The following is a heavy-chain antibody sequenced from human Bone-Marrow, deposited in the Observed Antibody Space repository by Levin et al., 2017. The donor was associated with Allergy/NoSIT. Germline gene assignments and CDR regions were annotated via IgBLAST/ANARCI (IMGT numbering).Heavy chain of an antibody. D-gene: IGHD6-19*01. CDR1: GGAFSSYL. J-gene: IGHJ1*01. Sequence: SVKVSCKASGGAFSSYLIHWVRQAPGQGLEWMGRIIPIVGITNYAQKFQGRVTITADKSTSTAYMELSSLTSEDTAVYYCARDWATVTGPRYFHHWGQGTLVTVSS. CDR2: IIPIVGIT. CDR3: ARDWATVTGPRYFHH. V-gene: IGHV1-69*04.